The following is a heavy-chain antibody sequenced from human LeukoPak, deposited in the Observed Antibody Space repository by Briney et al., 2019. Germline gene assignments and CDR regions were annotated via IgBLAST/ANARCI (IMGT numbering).Heavy chain of an antibody. CDR2: VSPDGNLA. CDR3: ASCITMVRGGGFDP. CDR1: GFTLSSSW. D-gene: IGHD3-10*01. Sequence: GGSLRLSCAGSGFTLSSSWMHWVRQAPGKGPVWVAHVSPDGNLANYADSVKGRFIISRDNAKNTLFLQMNSLRAEDTAVYYCASCITMVRGGGFDPWGQGTLVTVSS. V-gene: IGHV3-74*01. J-gene: IGHJ5*02.